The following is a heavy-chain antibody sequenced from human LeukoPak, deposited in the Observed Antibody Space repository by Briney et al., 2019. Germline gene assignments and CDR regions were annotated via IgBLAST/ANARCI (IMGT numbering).Heavy chain of an antibody. CDR2: MNPVSGNT. CDR3: TRGSSGRRDN. CDR1: GYTFTSCD. J-gene: IGHJ4*02. V-gene: IGHV1-8*01. D-gene: IGHD6-19*01. Sequence: GASVKVSCKASGYTFTSCDINWVRQPTGQGLEWMGWMNPVSGNTRFGQSFQGRITMTRDISIGTAYMELSNLTSEDTAIYYCTRGSSGRRDNWGQGTLVTVSA.